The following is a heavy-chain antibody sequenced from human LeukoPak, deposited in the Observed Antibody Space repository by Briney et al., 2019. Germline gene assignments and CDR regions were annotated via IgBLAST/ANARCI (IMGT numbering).Heavy chain of an antibody. CDR1: GFAFSSYA. V-gene: IGHV3-48*02. D-gene: IGHD6-6*01. Sequence: PGGSLRLSCTASGFAFSSYAIAWVRQAPGKGLEWLSYFSSSSKINYADSVKGRFTISRDNAKNSLYLQMISLRDEDTAVYYCARSTNPGVHDFDPWGQGTLVTVSS. J-gene: IGHJ5*02. CDR3: ARSTNPGVHDFDP. CDR2: FSSSSKI.